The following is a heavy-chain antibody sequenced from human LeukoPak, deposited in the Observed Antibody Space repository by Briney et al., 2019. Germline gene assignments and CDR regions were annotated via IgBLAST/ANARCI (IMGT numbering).Heavy chain of an antibody. Sequence: PSETLSLTCAVYGXSFSGYYWSWIRQPPGKGLEWIGEINHSGSTNYNPSLKSRVTISVDTSKNQFSLKLSSVTAADTAVYYCARGDYGDYGYFDLWGRGTLVTVSS. V-gene: IGHV4-34*01. CDR1: GXSFSGYY. J-gene: IGHJ2*01. D-gene: IGHD4-17*01. CDR3: ARGDYGDYGYFDL. CDR2: INHSGST.